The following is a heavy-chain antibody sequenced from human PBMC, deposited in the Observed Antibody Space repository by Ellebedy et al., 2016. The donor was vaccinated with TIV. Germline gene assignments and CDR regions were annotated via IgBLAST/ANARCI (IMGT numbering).Heavy chain of an antibody. V-gene: IGHV4-59*02. Sequence: MPSETLSLTCTVSGGSVSGYYWSWIRQPPGKGLEWIGYVYSSGSTHYNPSLRSRVAISVDASKNQFSLRLNSVTAADTAVYYCARDRIGGATFFDYWGQGILVTVSS. J-gene: IGHJ4*02. CDR2: VYSSGST. CDR3: ARDRIGGATFFDY. D-gene: IGHD1-26*01. CDR1: GGSVSGYY.